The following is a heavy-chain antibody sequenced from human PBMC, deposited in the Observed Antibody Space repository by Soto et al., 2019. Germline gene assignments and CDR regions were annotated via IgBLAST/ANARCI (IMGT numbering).Heavy chain of an antibody. J-gene: IGHJ2*01. CDR1: GGSISSGGYY. CDR2: IYYSGST. Sequence: QVQLQESGPGLVKPSQTLSLTCTVSGGSISSGGYYWSWIRQHPGKGLEWIGYIYYSGSTYYNPSLQSRVTISVDTSKNQFSLKLSSVTAADTAVYYCARVRPGDRADEPNWYFDLWGRGTLVTVSS. CDR3: ARVRPGDRADEPNWYFDL. V-gene: IGHV4-31*03. D-gene: IGHD3-10*01.